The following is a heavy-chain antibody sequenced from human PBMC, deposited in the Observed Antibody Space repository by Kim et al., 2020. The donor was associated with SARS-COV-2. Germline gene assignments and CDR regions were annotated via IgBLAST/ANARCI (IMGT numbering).Heavy chain of an antibody. D-gene: IGHD4-4*01. CDR2: INPSGGST. Sequence: ASVKVSCKASGYTFTSYYMHWVRQAPGQGLEWMGIINPSGGSTSNAQKFQGRVTMTRDTSTSTVYIELSSLRSEDTAVYYCARDLTTTVTGNYYYYYGMDIWGRGTTVTVSS. J-gene: IGHJ6*02. V-gene: IGHV1-46*01. CDR1: GYTFTSYY. CDR3: ARDLTTTVTGNYYYYYGMDI.